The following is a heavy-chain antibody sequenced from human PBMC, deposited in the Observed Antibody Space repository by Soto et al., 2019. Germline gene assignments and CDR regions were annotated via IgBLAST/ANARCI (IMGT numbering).Heavy chain of an antibody. CDR2: ISAYNGNT. J-gene: IGHJ5*02. D-gene: IGHD2-15*01. V-gene: IGHV1-18*01. CDR3: ARIPVVAGDNSFAP. Sequence: ASMKVSCKASGYTFTSYGISWVRQAPGQGLEWMGWISAYNGNTNYAQKLQGRVTMTTDTSTSTAYMELRSLRSDDTAVYYCARIPVVAGDNSFAPWGQGTLFTCSS. CDR1: GYTFTSYG.